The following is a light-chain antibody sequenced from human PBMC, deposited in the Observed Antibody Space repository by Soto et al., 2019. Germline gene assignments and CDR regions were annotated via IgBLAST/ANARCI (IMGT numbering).Light chain of an antibody. CDR2: KAS. CDR1: ENIDYY. CDR3: QHHNNYLYT. V-gene: IGKV1-5*03. J-gene: IGKJ2*01. Sequence: DVQMTQSPSTLSASVGDTLTITCRANENIDYYLAWYQQKPGRAPKLLIYKASSLESGVPSRFSGSGSGTEFTLTISSLQPDDFATYYCQHHNNYLYTFGQGTKLEI.